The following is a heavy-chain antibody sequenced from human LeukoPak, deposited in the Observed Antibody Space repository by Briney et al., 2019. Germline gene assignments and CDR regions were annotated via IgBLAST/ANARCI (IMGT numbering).Heavy chain of an antibody. D-gene: IGHD3-9*01. J-gene: IGHJ4*02. Sequence: SETLSLTRAVSGGSISSSGYYWGWIRQPPGKGLEWIGSIYYSGSTYYNPSLKSRVTISVDTSKNQFSLKLSSVTAADTAVYYCARRPYYDILTGRFGELFPFDYWGQGTLVTVSS. CDR1: GGSISSSGYY. V-gene: IGHV4-39*01. CDR2: IYYSGST. CDR3: ARRPYYDILTGRFGELFPFDY.